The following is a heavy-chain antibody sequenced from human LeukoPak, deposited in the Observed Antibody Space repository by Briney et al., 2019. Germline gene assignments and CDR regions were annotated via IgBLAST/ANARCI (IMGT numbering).Heavy chain of an antibody. Sequence: GGSLRLSRAASGFTFSSYSMNWVRQAPGKGLEWVSSISSSSSYIYYADSVKGRFTISRDNAKNSLYLQMNSLRAEDTAVYYCARDRGERYCSSTSCDYDILTGYYLFDYWGQGTLVTVSS. CDR1: GFTFSSYS. CDR3: ARDRGERYCSSTSCDYDILTGYYLFDY. D-gene: IGHD3-9*01. V-gene: IGHV3-21*01. J-gene: IGHJ4*02. CDR2: ISSSSSYI.